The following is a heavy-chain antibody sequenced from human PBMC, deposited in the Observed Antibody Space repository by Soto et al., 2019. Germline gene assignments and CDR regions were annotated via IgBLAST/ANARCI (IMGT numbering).Heavy chain of an antibody. D-gene: IGHD5-18*01. CDR1: GFTFSRYW. J-gene: IGHJ3*01. V-gene: IGHV3-74*03. Sequence: EVQLVESGGGLVQPGGSLRLSCAASGFTFSRYWMHWVRQAPGEGLVWVSHINDDGTITTYADSVKGRFTISRDNAENTVYLEMNSLRNADTAAYYCLPSGIRYGNDAFDLWGQGTMVTVSS. CDR2: INDDGTIT. CDR3: LPSGIRYGNDAFDL.